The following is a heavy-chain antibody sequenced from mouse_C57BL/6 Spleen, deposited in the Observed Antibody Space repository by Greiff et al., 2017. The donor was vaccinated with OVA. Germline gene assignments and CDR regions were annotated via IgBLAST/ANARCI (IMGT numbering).Heavy chain of an antibody. CDR1: GFTFNTYA. V-gene: IGHV10-3*01. D-gene: IGHD2-12*01. J-gene: IGHJ2*01. Sequence: GGGLVQPKGSLKLSCAASGFTFNTYAMHWVRQAPGKGLEWVARIRSKSSNYATYYADPVKDRFTISRDDSQSMLYLQMNNLKTEDTAMYYCVIEGGLLYILDYWGQGTTLTVSS. CDR3: VIEGGLLYILDY. CDR2: IRSKSSNYAT.